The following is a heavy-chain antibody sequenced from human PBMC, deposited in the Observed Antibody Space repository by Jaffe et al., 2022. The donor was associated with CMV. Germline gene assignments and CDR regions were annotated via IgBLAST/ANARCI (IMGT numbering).Heavy chain of an antibody. Sequence: QVQLVQSGAEVKKPGSSVKVSCKASGGTFSSYAISWVRQAPGQGLEWMGRIIPILGIANYAQKFQGRVTITADKSTSTAYMELSSLRSEDTAVYYCARPPGYYDSSGYYLHAFDIWGQGTMVTVSS. CDR3: ARPPGYYDSSGYYLHAFDI. V-gene: IGHV1-69*09. CDR2: IIPILGIA. D-gene: IGHD3-22*01. CDR1: GGTFSSYA. J-gene: IGHJ3*02.